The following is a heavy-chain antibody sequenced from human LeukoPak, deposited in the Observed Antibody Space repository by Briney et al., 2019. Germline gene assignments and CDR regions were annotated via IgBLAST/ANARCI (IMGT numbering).Heavy chain of an antibody. Sequence: GGSLRLSCAASGFTVSDNYLSWVRQAPGKGLQWVSFINSGGYTSYADSVKGRFTISRDNSKNTLYLQLNNLRADDTAVYYCARRPVNAYSFDSWGLGTLVTVSS. CDR1: GFTVSDNY. CDR2: INSGGYT. V-gene: IGHV3-53*01. CDR3: ARRPVNAYSFDS. D-gene: IGHD3-16*01. J-gene: IGHJ4*02.